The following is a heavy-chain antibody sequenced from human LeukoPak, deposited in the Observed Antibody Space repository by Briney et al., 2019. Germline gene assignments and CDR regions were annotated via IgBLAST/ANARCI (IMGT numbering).Heavy chain of an antibody. CDR2: ISSSSSTI. Sequence: GGSLRLSCAASGFTFSSYSMNWVRQAPGKGLEWVSYISSSSSTIYYADSVKGRFTISRDNAKSSLYLQMNSLRAEDTAVYYCARDQRRVLNYFDYWGQGTLVTVSS. J-gene: IGHJ4*02. D-gene: IGHD1-1*01. CDR3: ARDQRRVLNYFDY. V-gene: IGHV3-48*01. CDR1: GFTFSSYS.